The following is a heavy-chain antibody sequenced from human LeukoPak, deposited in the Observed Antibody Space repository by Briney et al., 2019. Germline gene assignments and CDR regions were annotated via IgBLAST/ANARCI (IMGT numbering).Heavy chain of an antibody. Sequence: GGTLRLSCAASGFTFSSYDMHWVRQATGKGLEWVSAIGTADDTYYPGSVKGRFTISRENAKNSLYLQMNSLRAEDTAVYYCARGDYGDIFGYWGQGTLVTVSS. V-gene: IGHV3-13*01. CDR1: GFTFSSYD. CDR2: IGTADDT. J-gene: IGHJ4*02. CDR3: ARGDYGDIFGY. D-gene: IGHD4-17*01.